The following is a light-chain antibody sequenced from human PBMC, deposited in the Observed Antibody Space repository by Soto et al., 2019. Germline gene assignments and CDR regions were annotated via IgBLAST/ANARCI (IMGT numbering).Light chain of an antibody. CDR2: KAS. Sequence: DIQMTQSPSTLSGSVGDRVTITCRASQTISSWLAWYQQKPGKAPKLLIYKASTIKSGVPARFSGSGSGTAFPLTISSLQPDDFATYYCQNYNSYSAAFGQGTQVELK. CDR3: QNYNSYSAA. V-gene: IGKV1-5*03. J-gene: IGKJ1*01. CDR1: QTISSW.